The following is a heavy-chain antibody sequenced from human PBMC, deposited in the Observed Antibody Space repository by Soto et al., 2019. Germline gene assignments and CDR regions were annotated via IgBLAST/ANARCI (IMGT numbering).Heavy chain of an antibody. D-gene: IGHD6-19*01. J-gene: IGHJ4*02. CDR3: AQDKPRHVVVAGMVDY. CDR2: ISYDGSGN. CDR1: GFIFSNYG. V-gene: IGHV3-30*18. Sequence: GGSLRLSCAASGFIFSNYGMHWVRQAPGKGLEWVAIISYDGSGNYYADSVKGRFTISRDNSKNTLYLQMNSLGTEDTAVYYCAQDKPRHVVVAGMVDYWGQGTLVTVSS.